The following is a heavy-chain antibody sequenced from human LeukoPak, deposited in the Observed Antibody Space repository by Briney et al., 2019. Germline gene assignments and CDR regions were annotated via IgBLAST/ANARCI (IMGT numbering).Heavy chain of an antibody. CDR3: ARGGAQWLAYYGSSGYTGGGMEV. CDR2: VKQDGSEK. Sequence: GGSLRLSCVASGFTFSIYWMNWVRQAPGKGLEWVANVKQDGSEKYYVDSVKGRFTISRDNAKNSLYLQVNSLRAEDTAVYYCARGGAQWLAYYGSSGYTGGGMEVWGQGTTVTASS. CDR1: GFTFSIYW. D-gene: IGHD3-22*01. V-gene: IGHV3-7*01. J-gene: IGHJ6*02.